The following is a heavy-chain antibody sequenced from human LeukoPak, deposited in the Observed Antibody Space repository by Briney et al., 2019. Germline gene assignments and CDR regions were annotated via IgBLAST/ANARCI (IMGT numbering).Heavy chain of an antibody. V-gene: IGHV3-21*01. CDR1: GFTFSSYS. D-gene: IGHD3-22*01. Sequence: PGGSLRLSCAASGFTFSSYSMNWVRQAPGKGLEWVSSISSSSSYIYYADSVKGRFTISRDNAKNSLYLQMNSLRAEDTAVYYCARVMPARYYYDSSGYLDYWGQGTLVTVSS. CDR2: ISSSSSYI. J-gene: IGHJ4*02. CDR3: ARVMPARYYYDSSGYLDY.